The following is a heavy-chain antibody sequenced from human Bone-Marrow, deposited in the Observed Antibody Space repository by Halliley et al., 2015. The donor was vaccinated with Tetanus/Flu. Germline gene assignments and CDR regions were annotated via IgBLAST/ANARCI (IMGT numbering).Heavy chain of an antibody. CDR3: AKAQHSSSIDYYYYALDI. J-gene: IGHJ6*02. Sequence: TFYSDSVKGRFTVSRDNSESALYLQMNSLRADDTAVYFCAKAQHSSSIDYYYYALDIWGLGTSVTVSS. CDR2: T. D-gene: IGHD6-6*01. V-gene: IGHV3-23*05.